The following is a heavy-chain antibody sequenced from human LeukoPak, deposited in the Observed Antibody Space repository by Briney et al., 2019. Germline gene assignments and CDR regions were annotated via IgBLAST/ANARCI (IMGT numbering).Heavy chain of an antibody. CDR1: GFTFSDYY. Sequence: GGSLRLSCAASGFTFSDYYMSWIRQAPGKGLEWVSYISSSGSTIYYADSVKGRFTISRDNAKNSLYLQMNSLRAEDTAVYYCARDTPNFEYYYDSSGHLDYWGQGTLVTVSS. CDR2: ISSSGSTI. J-gene: IGHJ4*02. D-gene: IGHD3-22*01. V-gene: IGHV3-11*01. CDR3: ARDTPNFEYYYDSSGHLDY.